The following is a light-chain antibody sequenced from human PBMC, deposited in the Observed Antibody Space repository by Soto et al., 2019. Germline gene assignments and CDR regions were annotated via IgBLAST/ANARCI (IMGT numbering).Light chain of an antibody. Sequence: QSVLTQPPSASGSPGQSVTISCTGTSDDLGSYNHVSWYQQHPGKAPKLMIYEVSMRPSGVPDRFSGSKSGNTASLTVPGLQAEDEADYYCISYGGRTNSYYVFGNGTKGTDL. CDR3: ISYGGRTNSYYV. CDR2: EVS. V-gene: IGLV2-8*01. CDR1: SDDLGSYNH. J-gene: IGLJ1*01.